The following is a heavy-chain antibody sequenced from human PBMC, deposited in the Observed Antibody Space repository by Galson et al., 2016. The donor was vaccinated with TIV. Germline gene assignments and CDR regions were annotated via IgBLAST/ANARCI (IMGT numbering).Heavy chain of an antibody. D-gene: IGHD5-12*01. CDR1: GYTFTGYF. V-gene: IGHV1-2*02. CDR2: INPNSGGT. J-gene: IGHJ2*01. Sequence: SVKVSCKAPGYTFTGYFMHWVRQAPGQGLEWMGWINPNSGGTNYAQKFQGRVTMTRDTSISTAYMELSSLISDDTAMYFCARAPTLIVATIYWYFDLWGRGTLVTVSS. CDR3: ARAPTLIVATIYWYFDL.